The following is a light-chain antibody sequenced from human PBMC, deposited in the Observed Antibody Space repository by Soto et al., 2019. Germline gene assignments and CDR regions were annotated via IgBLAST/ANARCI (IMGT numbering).Light chain of an antibody. CDR2: GAS. CDR1: RSVSSN. CDR3: QQYNNWPRT. J-gene: IGKJ1*01. V-gene: IGKV3-15*01. Sequence: EIVMTQSPATLSVSPGERATLCFRASRSVSSNLAWYQQKPGQAPRLLIYGASTRATGIPARFSGSGSGTEFTLTISSLQSEDFAVYYCQQYNNWPRTFGQGTKVDIK.